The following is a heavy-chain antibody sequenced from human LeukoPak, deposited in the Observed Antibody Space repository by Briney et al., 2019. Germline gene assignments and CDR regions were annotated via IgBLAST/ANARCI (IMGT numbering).Heavy chain of an antibody. D-gene: IGHD3-3*01. Sequence: SVMVSCKASGYTFIVSYIHWVRQAPGQGLEWMGRIIPILGIANYAQKFQGRVTINADKSTSTAYMELSSLRSEDTAVYYCARDGYDFWSGPSYFDYWGQGTLVTVSS. V-gene: IGHV1-69*04. J-gene: IGHJ4*02. CDR3: ARDGYDFWSGPSYFDY. CDR2: IIPILGIA. CDR1: GYTFIVSY.